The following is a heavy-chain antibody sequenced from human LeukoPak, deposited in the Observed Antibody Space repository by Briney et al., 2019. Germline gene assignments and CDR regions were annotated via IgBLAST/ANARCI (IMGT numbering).Heavy chain of an antibody. CDR3: ARDPRTTIDYYYYGMDV. CDR1: GYTFTSYG. Sequence: ASVKVSCKASGYTFTSYGISWVRQAPGQGLEWMGWISAYNGNTNYAQKLQGRVTMTTDTSTGTAYMELRSLRSDVTAVYYCARDPRTTIDYYYYGMDVWGQGTTVTVSS. D-gene: IGHD4-11*01. V-gene: IGHV1-18*01. J-gene: IGHJ6*02. CDR2: ISAYNGNT.